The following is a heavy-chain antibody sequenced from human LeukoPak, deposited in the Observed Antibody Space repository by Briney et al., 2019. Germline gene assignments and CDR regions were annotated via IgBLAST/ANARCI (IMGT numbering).Heavy chain of an antibody. CDR2: ISHSGST. D-gene: IGHD3-3*01. CDR3: ARSKRPNFWSGYSGPFDY. CDR1: GGSFSGYY. V-gene: IGHV4-34*01. J-gene: IGHJ4*02. Sequence: SETLSLTCAVYGGSFSGYYWSWIRQPPGKGLEWIGEISHSGSTNYNPSLKSRVTISVDTSKNQFSLKLSSVTAADTAVYYCARSKRPNFWSGYSGPFDYWGQGTLVTVSS.